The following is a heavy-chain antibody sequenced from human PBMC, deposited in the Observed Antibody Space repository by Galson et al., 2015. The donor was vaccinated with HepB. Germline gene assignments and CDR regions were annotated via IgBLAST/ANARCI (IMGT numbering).Heavy chain of an antibody. CDR2: MNPNSGNT. CDR1: GYTFTSYD. V-gene: IGHV1-8*01. CDR3: ARGPIRMYYDFWSGYYMSYYYYYMDV. J-gene: IGHJ6*03. D-gene: IGHD3-3*01. Sequence: SVKVSCKASGYTFTSYDINWVRQATGQGLEWMGWMNPNSGNTGYAQKFQGRVTMTRNTSISTAYMELSSLRSEDTAVYYCARGPIRMYYDFWSGYYMSYYYYYMDVWGKGTTVTVSS.